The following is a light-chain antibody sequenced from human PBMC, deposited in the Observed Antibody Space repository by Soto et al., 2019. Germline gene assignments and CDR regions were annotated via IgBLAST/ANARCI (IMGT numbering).Light chain of an antibody. CDR3: CSYAGSVV. CDR2: EGS. J-gene: IGLJ2*01. Sequence: QSALTQHASVSGSPGQSITISCTGTSSDVGSYNLVSWYQQHPGKAPKLMIYEGSKRPSGVSNRFSGSKSGNTASLTISGLQAEDEADYYCCSYAGSVVFGGGTQLTVL. V-gene: IGLV2-23*01. CDR1: SSDVGSYNL.